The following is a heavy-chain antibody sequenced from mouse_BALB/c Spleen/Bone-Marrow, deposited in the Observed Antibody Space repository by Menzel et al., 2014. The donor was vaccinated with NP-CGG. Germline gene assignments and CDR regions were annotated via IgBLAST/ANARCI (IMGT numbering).Heavy chain of an antibody. V-gene: IGHV1-20*02. Sequence: VQLQQPGPELVKPGASVKISCKASGYSFTGYFMNWVMQSHGKSLEWIGRINPYNGDTFYNQKFEGKATLTVDKSSSTAHMELRSLASEDSAVYYCASSFITTAYYFDYWGQGTTLTVSS. CDR3: ASSFITTAYYFDY. CDR2: INPYNGDT. D-gene: IGHD1-2*01. J-gene: IGHJ2*01. CDR1: GYSFTGYF.